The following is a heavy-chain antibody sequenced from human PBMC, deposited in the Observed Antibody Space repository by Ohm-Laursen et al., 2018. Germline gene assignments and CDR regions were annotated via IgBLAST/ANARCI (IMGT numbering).Heavy chain of an antibody. J-gene: IGHJ6*02. V-gene: IGHV4-31*03. CDR1: GGSISSGGYY. Sequence: SQTLSLTCTVSGGSISSGGYYWSWIRQHPGKGLEWIGYIYYSGSTYYNPSLKSRVTISVDTSKNQFSLKLSSVTAADTAVYYCARDSRYDFWSGYPSYYYGMDVWGQGTTVTVSS. D-gene: IGHD3-3*01. CDR3: ARDSRYDFWSGYPSYYYGMDV. CDR2: IYYSGST.